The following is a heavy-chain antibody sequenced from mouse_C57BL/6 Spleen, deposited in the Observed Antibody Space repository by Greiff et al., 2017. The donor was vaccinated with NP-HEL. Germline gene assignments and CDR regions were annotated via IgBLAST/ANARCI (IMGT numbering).Heavy chain of an antibody. Sequence: DVQLQESGPGLVKPSQSLSLTCSVTGYSITSGYYWNWIRQFPGNKLEWMGYISYDGSNNYNPSLQNRISITRDTSKNQFFLKLNSVTTEDTATDYWARELNGGDAMDYWGQGTSVTVSS. CDR3: ARELNGGDAMDY. CDR1: GYSITSGYY. CDR2: ISYDGSN. J-gene: IGHJ4*01. V-gene: IGHV3-6*01.